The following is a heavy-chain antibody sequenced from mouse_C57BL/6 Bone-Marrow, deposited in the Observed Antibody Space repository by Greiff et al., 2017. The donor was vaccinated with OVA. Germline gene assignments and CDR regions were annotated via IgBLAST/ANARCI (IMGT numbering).Heavy chain of an antibody. J-gene: IGHJ1*03. Sequence: EVQRVESGAGLVKPGGSLKLSCAASGFTFSSYAMSWVRQTPEKRLEWVAYISSGGDYIYYADTVKGRFTISRDNASNTLYLQRSSLKSEDTAMYYCTRVLYYYGSSWYFDVWGTGTTVTVSS. D-gene: IGHD1-1*01. CDR3: TRVLYYYGSSWYFDV. V-gene: IGHV5-9-1*02. CDR2: ISSGGDYI. CDR1: GFTFSSYA.